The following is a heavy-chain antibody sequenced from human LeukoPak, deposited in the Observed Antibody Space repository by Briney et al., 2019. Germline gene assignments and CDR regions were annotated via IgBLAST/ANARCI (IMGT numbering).Heavy chain of an antibody. CDR1: GGSISSGDYY. D-gene: IGHD3-22*01. CDR3: ARPYYYDSRIDP. Sequence: SQTLSLTCTVSGGSISSGDYYWSWIRQPRGKGLEWIAYMYYSGSTYYNPSLKSRVTMSADTSKNQLSLMLSSVTAADTAVYYCARPYYYDSRIDPWGQGILVTVSS. J-gene: IGHJ5*02. V-gene: IGHV4-30-4*01. CDR2: MYYSGST.